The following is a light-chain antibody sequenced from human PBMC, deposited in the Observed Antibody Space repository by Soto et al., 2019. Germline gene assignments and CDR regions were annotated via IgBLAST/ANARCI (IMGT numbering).Light chain of an antibody. CDR3: CSYTRSYTWV. Sequence: QSALTQPASVSGSPRQSITISCTGTSSDVGDGDFVSWYQQRPGNAPKLMIYKVNNRPSGVSNRFSGSKSGNTASLTISGLQAEDEADYYCCSYTRSYTWVFGGGTKVTVL. J-gene: IGLJ3*02. CDR2: KVN. V-gene: IGLV2-14*01. CDR1: SSDVGDGDF.